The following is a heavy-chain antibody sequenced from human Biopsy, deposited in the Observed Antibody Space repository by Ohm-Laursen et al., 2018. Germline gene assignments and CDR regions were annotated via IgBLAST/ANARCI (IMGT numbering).Heavy chain of an antibody. J-gene: IGHJ3*02. D-gene: IGHD3-10*01. Sequence: SVKVSCKTSGYTFTDYSLHWVRQAPGQGLEWMGWVNPNSGATNYAQKFQGRVTMTSDTSISTAYIELRRLISDDTAVYFCARDRMVTIITLVRADTFDIWGQGTLVSVSS. CDR3: ARDRMVTIITLVRADTFDI. V-gene: IGHV1-2*02. CDR1: GYTFTDYS. CDR2: VNPNSGAT.